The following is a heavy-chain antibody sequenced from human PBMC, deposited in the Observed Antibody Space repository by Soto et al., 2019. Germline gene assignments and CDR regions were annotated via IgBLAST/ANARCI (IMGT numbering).Heavy chain of an antibody. CDR1: GFTFSSYA. CDR3: AKDWFGVVIIEGLFDY. Sequence: PGGSLRLSWAVSGFTFSSYAMTRVRQAPGKGLQWVSTISRSGGDTFYADSVKGRFTISRDNSKNTLYLQMNSLRAEDTAVYYCAKDWFGVVIIEGLFDYWGQGTLVTVSS. CDR2: ISRSGGDT. D-gene: IGHD3-3*01. V-gene: IGHV3-23*01. J-gene: IGHJ4*02.